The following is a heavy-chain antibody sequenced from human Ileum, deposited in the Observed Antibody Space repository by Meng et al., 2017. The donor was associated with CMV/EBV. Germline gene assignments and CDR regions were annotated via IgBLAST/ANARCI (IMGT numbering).Heavy chain of an antibody. CDR1: GYTFTGYY. D-gene: IGHD2-2*02. V-gene: IGHV1-2*02. CDR3: ARAYAVYCSSTSCYTTYYGMDV. J-gene: IGHJ6*02. Sequence: ASVKVSCKASGYTFTGYYMHWVRQAPGQGLEWMGWINPNSGGTNYAQKFQGRVTMTRDTSISTAYMELSRLRSDDTAVYYCARAYAVYCSSTSCYTTYYGMDVWGQGTTVTVS. CDR2: INPNSGGT.